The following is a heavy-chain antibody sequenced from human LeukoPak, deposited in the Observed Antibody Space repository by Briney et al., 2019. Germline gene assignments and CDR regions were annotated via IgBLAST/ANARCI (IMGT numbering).Heavy chain of an antibody. CDR3: AELGITMIGGV. CDR2: ISYDGSNK. Sequence: GGSLRLSCAASGFSFSSYALHWVRQAPGKGLEWVALISYDGSNKYYADSVKGRFTISRDNSKNTLYLQMNSLRAEDTAVYYCAELGITMIGGVWGKGTTVTISS. D-gene: IGHD3-10*02. CDR1: GFSFSSYA. J-gene: IGHJ6*04. V-gene: IGHV3-30*04.